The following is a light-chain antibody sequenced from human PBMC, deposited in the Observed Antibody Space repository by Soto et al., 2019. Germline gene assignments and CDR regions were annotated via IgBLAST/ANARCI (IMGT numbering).Light chain of an antibody. V-gene: IGKV3-15*01. CDR1: HNITSH. CDR3: EQYYYWWT. J-gene: IGKJ1*01. Sequence: EIVMTQSPATLSVSPGETATLSCRASHNITSHTAWYQQKPGQAPRLLMHDASARPTGIPARFSASGSGTEFTLAISSLQSDDFAADYCEQYYYWWTFGQGTKVEIK. CDR2: DAS.